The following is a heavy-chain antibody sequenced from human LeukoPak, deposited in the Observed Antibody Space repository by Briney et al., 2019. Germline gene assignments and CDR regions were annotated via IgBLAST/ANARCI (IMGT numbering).Heavy chain of an antibody. J-gene: IGHJ5*02. CDR2: IYHSGST. Sequence: SETLSLTCAVSGGSISSGGYSWSWIRQPPGKGLEWIGYIYHSGSTYYNPSLKSRVTISVDRSKNQFSLKLSSVTAADTAVYYCARGFLRYSGSRARGGPPDVNWFDPWGQGTLVTVSS. CDR3: ARGFLRYSGSRARGGPPDVNWFDP. V-gene: IGHV4-30-2*01. CDR1: GGSISSGGYS. D-gene: IGHD1-26*01.